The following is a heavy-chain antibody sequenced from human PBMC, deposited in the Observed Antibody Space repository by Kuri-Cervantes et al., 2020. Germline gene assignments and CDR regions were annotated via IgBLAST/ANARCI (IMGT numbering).Heavy chain of an antibody. CDR2: IKQDGSEK. D-gene: IGHD2-8*01. J-gene: IGHJ5*02. CDR1: GFTFSSYW. V-gene: IGHV3-7*05. CDR3: VGREKSMRWDWFDP. Sequence: LSLTCAASGFTFSSYWMSWVRQAPGKGLEWVANIKQDGSEKYYVDSVKGRFTISRDNAKNSLYLQMNSLKIEDTAVYYCVGREKSMRWDWFDPWGQGTLVTVSS.